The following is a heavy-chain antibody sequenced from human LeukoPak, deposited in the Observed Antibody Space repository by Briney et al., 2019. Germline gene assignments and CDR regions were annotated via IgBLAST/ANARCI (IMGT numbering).Heavy chain of an antibody. CDR1: GFTFSSYW. CDR2: INSDGSST. J-gene: IGHJ3*02. CDR3: ARPTTYYYDSSGYGDAFDI. Sequence: PGGSLRLSCAASGFTFSSYWMHWVRQAPGKGLVWVSRINSDGSSTSYADSVKGRFTISRDNAKNTLYLQMNSLRAEDTAVYYCARPTTYYYDSSGYGDAFDIWGQGTMVTVSS. D-gene: IGHD3-22*01. V-gene: IGHV3-74*01.